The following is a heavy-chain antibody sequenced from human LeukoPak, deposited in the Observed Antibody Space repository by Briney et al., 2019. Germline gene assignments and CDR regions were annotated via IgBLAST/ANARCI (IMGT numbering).Heavy chain of an antibody. Sequence: SETLSLTCAVYGGSFSGYYWSWIRQPPGKGLEWIGEINHSGSTNYNPSLKSRVTISVDTSKNQLSLKLSSVTAADTAVYYCARRRITMVRGGPYYYMDVWGKGTTVTISS. V-gene: IGHV4-34*01. CDR3: ARRRITMVRGGPYYYMDV. CDR2: INHSGST. CDR1: GGSFSGYY. J-gene: IGHJ6*03. D-gene: IGHD3-10*01.